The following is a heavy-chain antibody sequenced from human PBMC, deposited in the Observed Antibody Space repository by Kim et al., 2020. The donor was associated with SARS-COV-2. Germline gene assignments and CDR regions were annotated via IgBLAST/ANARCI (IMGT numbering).Heavy chain of an antibody. CDR3: AREGIAAAGEIYGVLGY. J-gene: IGHJ4*02. CDR1: GFTVSSNY. V-gene: IGHV3-53*01. CDR2: IYSGGST. Sequence: GGSLRLSCAASGFTVSSNYMSWVRQAPGKGLEWVSVIYSGGSTYYADSVKGRFTISSDNSKNTLYLQMNSLRAEDTAVYYCAREGIAAAGEIYGVLGYWGQGTLVTVSS. D-gene: IGHD6-13*01.